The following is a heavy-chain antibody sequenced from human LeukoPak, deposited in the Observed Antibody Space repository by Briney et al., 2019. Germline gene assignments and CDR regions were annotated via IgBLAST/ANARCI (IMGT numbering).Heavy chain of an antibody. CDR1: GYTFTSYG. D-gene: IGHD2/OR15-2a*01. V-gene: IGHV1-18*01. CDR3: ARLSVTRFSYYYYYMDV. Sequence: GASVKVSCKASGYTFTSYGISWVRQVPGQGLEWMGWISAYNGNTNYAQKLQGRVTMTTDTSTSTAYMELRSLRSDDTAVYYCARLSVTRFSYYYYYMDVWGKGTTVTVSS. CDR2: ISAYNGNT. J-gene: IGHJ6*03.